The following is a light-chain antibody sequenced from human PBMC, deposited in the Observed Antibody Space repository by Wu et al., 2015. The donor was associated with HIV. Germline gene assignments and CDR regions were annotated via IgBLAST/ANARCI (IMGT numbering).Light chain of an antibody. CDR3: QKYDDAPWT. J-gene: IGKJ1*01. V-gene: IGKV1-27*01. CDR1: QGISSW. Sequence: DIQMTQSPSSVSASVGDRVTITCRASQGISSWLAWYQQKPGKAPKLLIFAASTLQSGVPSRLSGSGSGTDFTLTINSLLPEDVATYYCQKYDDAPWTFGQGTRVE. CDR2: AAS.